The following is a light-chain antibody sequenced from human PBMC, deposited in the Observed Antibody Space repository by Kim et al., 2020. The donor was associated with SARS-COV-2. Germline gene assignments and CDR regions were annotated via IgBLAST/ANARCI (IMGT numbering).Light chain of an antibody. CDR2: EVS. CDR1: SSDVGNYKL. CDR3: CSYAGSSILV. V-gene: IGLV2-23*02. J-gene: IGLJ2*01. Sequence: QSALAQPASVSGSPGQSITISCTGTSSDVGNYKLVSWYQQHPGKAPKLMIYEVSKRPSGISNRFSGSKSGNTASLTISWLQAEDEADYYCCSYAGSSILVFGGGTKLTVL.